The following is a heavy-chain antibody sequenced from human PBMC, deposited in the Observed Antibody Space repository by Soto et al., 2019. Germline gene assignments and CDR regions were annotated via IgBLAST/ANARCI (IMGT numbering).Heavy chain of an antibody. D-gene: IGHD2-2*01. CDR1: GGSISSYY. J-gene: IGHJ6*03. V-gene: IGHV4-59*08. CDR2: IYYSGST. CDR3: ATQYCSSTSCPDYYYYYYMDV. Sequence: SETLSLTCTVSGGSISSYYWSWIRQPPGKGLEWIGYIYYSGSTNYNPSLKSRVTISVDTSKNQFSLKLSSVTAADTAVYYCATQYCSSTSCPDYYYYYYMDVWGKGTTVTVSS.